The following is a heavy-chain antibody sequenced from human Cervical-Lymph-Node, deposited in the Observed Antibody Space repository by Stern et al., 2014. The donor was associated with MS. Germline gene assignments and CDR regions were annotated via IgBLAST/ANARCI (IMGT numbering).Heavy chain of an antibody. V-gene: IGHV1-69*04. CDR1: GGTFSSYT. D-gene: IGHD2-21*01. J-gene: IGHJ3*02. CDR3: ARVPLVVLVPTRGDAFDI. Sequence: QVQLLQPGAEVRKPGSSVRVSCKTSGGTFSSYTISWVRQVPGQGLEWMGRTIPMSDIANYAQKFQGRVTITADKSTSTAYMELSSLRSEDTAVYYCARVPLVVLVPTRGDAFDIWGQGTMVTVSS. CDR2: TIPMSDIA.